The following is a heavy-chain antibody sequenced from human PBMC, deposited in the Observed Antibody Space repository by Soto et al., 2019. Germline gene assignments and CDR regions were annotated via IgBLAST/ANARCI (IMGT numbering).Heavy chain of an antibody. CDR2: IIPIFGTA. CDR3: ASHYDSGGYYYRGLDY. Sequence: QVELVQSRAEVKKPGSSVKVSCKASGGTFNSYAISWVRQAPGQGLEWMGGIIPIFGTADYAQKFQGRVTITAVESTSTSYMELSSLRSEDTAVYYCASHYDSGGYYYRGLDYWGQGTLVTVSS. CDR1: GGTFNSYA. V-gene: IGHV1-69*12. J-gene: IGHJ4*02. D-gene: IGHD3-22*01.